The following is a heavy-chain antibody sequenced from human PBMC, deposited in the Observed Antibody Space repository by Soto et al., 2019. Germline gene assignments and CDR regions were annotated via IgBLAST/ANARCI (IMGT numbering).Heavy chain of an antibody. CDR2: ISGSGGST. CDR3: AKNDDPYSGSYCCFPGEQINWFDP. D-gene: IGHD1-26*01. V-gene: IGHV3-23*01. J-gene: IGHJ5*02. CDR1: GFTFSSYA. Sequence: GGSLRLSCAASGFTFSSYAMSWVRQAPGKGLEWVSAISGSGGSTYYADSVKGRFTISRDNSKNTLYLQMNSLRAEDTAVYYCAKNDDPYSGSYCCFPGEQINWFDPWGQGTLVTVSS.